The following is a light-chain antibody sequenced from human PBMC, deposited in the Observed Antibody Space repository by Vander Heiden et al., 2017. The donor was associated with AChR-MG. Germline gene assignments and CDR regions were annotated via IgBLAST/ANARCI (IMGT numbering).Light chain of an antibody. V-gene: IGLV2-23*02. CDR1: SSDVGSYNL. Sequence: SALTQPASVPGSPGPSITISCTGTSSDVGSYNLVCWYQQQPGKATKRMRYEVSKRPSGVSNRFSGSKSGNAASPTISGLQAEDEADDDGGSYAGSSAGGLGGGTKLTVL. J-gene: IGLJ3*02. CDR2: EVS. CDR3: GSYAGSSAGG.